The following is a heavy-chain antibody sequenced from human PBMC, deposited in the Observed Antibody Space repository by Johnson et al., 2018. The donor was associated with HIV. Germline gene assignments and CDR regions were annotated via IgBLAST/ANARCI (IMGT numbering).Heavy chain of an antibody. CDR2: IGTAGDT. V-gene: IGHV3-13*01. D-gene: IGHD6-19*01. CDR3: ARGGSSGWSGFLAFNI. J-gene: IGHJ3*02. CDR1: GFTFSSYD. Sequence: VQLVESGGGLVQPGGSLRLSCAASGFTFSSYDMHWVRQATGKGLEWVSAIGTAGDTFYPGPVKGRFNISRENPKNSLYLQMNSLRAVDTAIYYCARGGSSGWSGFLAFNIWGQGTMVTVSS.